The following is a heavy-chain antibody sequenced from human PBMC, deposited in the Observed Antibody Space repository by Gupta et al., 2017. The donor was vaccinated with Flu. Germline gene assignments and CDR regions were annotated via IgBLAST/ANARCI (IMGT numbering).Heavy chain of an antibody. J-gene: IGHJ4*02. Sequence: HWVRQAPGKGLEWVAVISYDGSNKYYVDSVKGRFTISRDNSNDTLYLQMDRLRVEDTAVYYCAREWLDMGDSKSLDYWGQGTLVTVSS. V-gene: IGHV3-30*14. CDR3: AREWLDMGDSKSLDY. D-gene: IGHD6-19*01. CDR2: ISYDGSNK.